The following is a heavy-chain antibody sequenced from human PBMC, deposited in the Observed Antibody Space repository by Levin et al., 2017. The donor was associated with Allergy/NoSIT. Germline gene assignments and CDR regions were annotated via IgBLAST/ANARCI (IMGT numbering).Heavy chain of an antibody. V-gene: IGHV3-23*01. Sequence: GGSLRLSCAASGFTFSSYAMSWVRQAPGKGLEWVSAISGSGGSTYYADSVKGRFTISRDNSKNTLYLQMNSLRAEDTAVYYCAKDFEGRGFYDILTGYPTDFDYWGQGTLVTVSS. CDR1: GFTFSSYA. CDR2: ISGSGGST. J-gene: IGHJ4*02. CDR3: AKDFEGRGFYDILTGYPTDFDY. D-gene: IGHD3-9*01.